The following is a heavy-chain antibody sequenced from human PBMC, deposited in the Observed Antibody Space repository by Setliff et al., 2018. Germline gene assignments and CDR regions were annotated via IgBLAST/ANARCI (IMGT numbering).Heavy chain of an antibody. CDR1: GFIFSNYW. J-gene: IGHJ4*02. V-gene: IGHV3-74*01. Sequence: GGSLRLSCAASGFIFSNYWMDWVRQVPGKGLVWVGRVNGDGSTTGYADSVKGRFTISRDNAKNTLYLQMNSLRTEDAAVYYCARAYDFWSGYMGMDSWGQGTLVTVS. D-gene: IGHD3-3*01. CDR3: ARAYDFWSGYMGMDS. CDR2: VNGDGSTT.